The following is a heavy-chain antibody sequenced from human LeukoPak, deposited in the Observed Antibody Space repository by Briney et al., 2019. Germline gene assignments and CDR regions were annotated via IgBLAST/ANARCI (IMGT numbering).Heavy chain of an antibody. J-gene: IGHJ5*02. D-gene: IGHD2-2*01. Sequence: SETLSLTCAVYGGSFSGYYWSWIRQPPGKGLEWIGEINHSGSTNYNPSLKSRVTISVDTSKNQFSLKLSSVTDADTAVYYCARKDQLSNWFDPWGQGTLVTVSS. CDR2: INHSGST. CDR3: ARKDQLSNWFDP. V-gene: IGHV4-34*01. CDR1: GGSFSGYY.